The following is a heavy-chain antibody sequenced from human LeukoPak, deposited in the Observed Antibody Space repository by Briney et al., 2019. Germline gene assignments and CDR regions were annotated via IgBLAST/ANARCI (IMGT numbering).Heavy chain of an antibody. V-gene: IGHV4-59*08. J-gene: IGHJ4*02. CDR2: IHYSGST. Sequence: SETLSLTCTVSGGSISGYYWSWIRQPPGKGLEYIGFIHYSGSTNYSPSLKSRVTVSVDTSKNQFSLRLRSVTATDTAVYYCARVFGSGSLDYWGQGTLVTVSS. D-gene: IGHD3-10*01. CDR3: ARVFGSGSLDY. CDR1: GGSISGYY.